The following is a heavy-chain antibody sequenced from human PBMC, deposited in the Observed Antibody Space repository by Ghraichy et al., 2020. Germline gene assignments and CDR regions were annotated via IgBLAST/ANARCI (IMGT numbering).Heavy chain of an antibody. Sequence: KVSCKASGYTFTGYYMHWVRQAPGQGLEWMGWINPNSGGTNYAQKFQGWVTMTRDTSISTAYMELSRLGSDDTAVYYCARDRPPGVPAAGYGMDVWGQGTTVTVSS. CDR1: GYTFTGYY. D-gene: IGHD2-2*01. J-gene: IGHJ6*02. V-gene: IGHV1-2*04. CDR2: INPNSGGT. CDR3: ARDRPPGVPAAGYGMDV.